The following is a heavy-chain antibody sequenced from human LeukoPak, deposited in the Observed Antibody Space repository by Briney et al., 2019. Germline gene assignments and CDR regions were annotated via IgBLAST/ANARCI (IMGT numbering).Heavy chain of an antibody. D-gene: IGHD3-10*01. V-gene: IGHV4-39*07. CDR3: ASEVYGYFNY. J-gene: IGHJ4*02. CDR1: GDSISSSRYL. CDR2: IYYSGST. Sequence: MASETLSLTCSVSGDSISSSRYLWGWIRQPPGKGLEWIGSIYYSGSTYYNPSLKSRVTISVDTSKNQFSLKLSSVTAADTAVYYCASEVYGYFNYWGQGTLVTVSS.